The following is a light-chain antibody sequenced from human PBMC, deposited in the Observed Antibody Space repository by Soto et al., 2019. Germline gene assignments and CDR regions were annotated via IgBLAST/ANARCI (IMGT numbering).Light chain of an antibody. V-gene: IGKV1-5*03. J-gene: IGKJ4*01. CDR3: QQYNSYSRA. CDR1: QSISSW. Sequence: DIQMTQSPSTLSASVGDRVTITCRASQSISSWLAWYQQKPGKAPKLLIYKAPSLESGVPSRFSGSGSGTEFTLTLSSLQPDDFATYYCQQYNSYSRAFGGGTKVEIK. CDR2: KAP.